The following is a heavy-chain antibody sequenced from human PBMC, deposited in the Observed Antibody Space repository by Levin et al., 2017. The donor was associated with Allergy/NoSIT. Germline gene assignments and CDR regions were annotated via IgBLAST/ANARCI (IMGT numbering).Heavy chain of an antibody. D-gene: IGHD3-3*01. CDR1: GFTFSDYY. CDR2: ISSSGSTI. J-gene: IGHJ6*02. CDR3: ARDPGWSGYYTDYYYGMDV. V-gene: IGHV3-11*01. Sequence: SCAASGFTFSDYYMSWIRQAPGKGLEWVSYISSSGSTIYYADSVKGRFTISRDNAKNSLYLQMNSLRAEDTAVYYCARDPGWSGYYTDYYYGMDVWGQGTTVTVSS.